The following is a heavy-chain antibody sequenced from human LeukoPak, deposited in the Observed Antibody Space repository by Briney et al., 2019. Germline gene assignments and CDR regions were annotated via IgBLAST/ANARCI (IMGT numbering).Heavy chain of an antibody. V-gene: IGHV4-39*07. Sequence: SETLSLTCTVSGDSISSSSYYWGWIRQPPGKGLEWIGSVFYSGSTYYNPSLKSRVTVLVDKSKNQFSLRLSSVIAADTAVYYCAREDSNRSSRYDVFDIWGQGTMVTVSS. J-gene: IGHJ3*02. CDR2: VFYSGST. D-gene: IGHD2/OR15-2a*01. CDR3: AREDSNRSSRYDVFDI. CDR1: GDSISSSSYY.